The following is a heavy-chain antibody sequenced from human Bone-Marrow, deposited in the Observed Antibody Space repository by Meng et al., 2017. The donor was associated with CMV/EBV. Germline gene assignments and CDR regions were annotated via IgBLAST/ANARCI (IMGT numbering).Heavy chain of an antibody. CDR3: TRDTGTAAAPAY. V-gene: IGHV4-39*07. CDR1: GGSISSSSYY. D-gene: IGHD6-25*01. Sequence: SETLSLTCTVSGGSISSSSYYWGWIRQPPGKGLEWIGSIYYSGSTYYNPSLKSRVTISVDTSKNQFSLKLSSVTAADTAVYYCTRDTGTAAAPAYWGPGNRVHGAS. CDR2: IYYSGST. J-gene: IGHJ4*02.